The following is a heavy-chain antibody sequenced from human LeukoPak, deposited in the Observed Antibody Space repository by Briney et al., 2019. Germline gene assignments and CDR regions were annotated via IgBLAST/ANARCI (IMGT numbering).Heavy chain of an antibody. CDR1: GYTFTSYG. CDR2: ISAYNGNT. V-gene: IGHV1-18*01. CDR3: AREERSIAVAGPNWFDP. D-gene: IGHD6-19*01. Sequence: EASVKVSCKASGYTFTSYGISWVRQAPGQGLEWMGWISAYNGNTNYAQKLQGRVTMTTDTSTSTAYMELRSLRSDDTAVYYCAREERSIAVAGPNWFDPWGQGTLVTVSS. J-gene: IGHJ5*02.